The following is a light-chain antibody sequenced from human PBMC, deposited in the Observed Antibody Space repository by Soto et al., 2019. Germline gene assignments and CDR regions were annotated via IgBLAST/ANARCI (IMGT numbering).Light chain of an antibody. Sequence: DIQMTPSPSSLSASVGDRVTITCQASQDSSNYLNWYQQKPGKATKLLIYDASNLETGVPSRFSGSVSGTDFTFTISSLQPEDIATYYWQQYDNLPLTFGGGTKVEIK. J-gene: IGKJ4*01. CDR1: QDSSNY. V-gene: IGKV1-33*01. CDR2: DAS. CDR3: QQYDNLPLT.